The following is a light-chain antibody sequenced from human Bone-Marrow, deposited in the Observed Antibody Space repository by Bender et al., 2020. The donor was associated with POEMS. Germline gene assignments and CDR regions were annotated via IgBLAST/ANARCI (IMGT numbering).Light chain of an antibody. CDR2: EVT. CDR1: SSDVGSYNV. Sequence: QSALTQPASVSGSPGQSITISCTGTSSDVGSYNVVSWYQQHPGKAPKVMIYEVTYRPSGVSNSFSGSKSGNTASLTISGLQADDEADYYCCSYAGNNIVVFGGGTKVTVL. J-gene: IGLJ2*01. V-gene: IGLV2-23*02. CDR3: CSYAGNNIVV.